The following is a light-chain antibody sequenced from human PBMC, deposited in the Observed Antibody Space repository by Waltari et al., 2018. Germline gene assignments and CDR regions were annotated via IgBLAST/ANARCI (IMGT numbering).Light chain of an antibody. Sequence: QSALTQPASVSGSPGQSITISCTGTSNDVGSYNLVSWYQRHPGKAPELLIYEGSKRPSGVSNCFSGSKAGNTASLTISGLQAEDEADYFCCSYASGSTIIFGGGTKLTVL. CDR3: CSYASGSTII. V-gene: IGLV2-23*01. CDR1: SNDVGSYNL. J-gene: IGLJ2*01. CDR2: EGS.